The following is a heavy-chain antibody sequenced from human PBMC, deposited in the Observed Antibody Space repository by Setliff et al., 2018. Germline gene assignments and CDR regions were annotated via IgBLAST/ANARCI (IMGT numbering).Heavy chain of an antibody. J-gene: IGHJ4*02. V-gene: IGHV1-18*01. Sequence: ASVKVSCKASGYIFNNYGISWVRQAPGQGLEWMGWISVYAREFQGRVTMTIDTPTTTAYMELSSLRSEDTAVYYCATGPDIGEFGGNYFNYWGQGTLVTVSS. CDR1: GYIFNNYG. D-gene: IGHD2-15*01. CDR2: ISV. CDR3: ATGPDIGEFGGNYFNY.